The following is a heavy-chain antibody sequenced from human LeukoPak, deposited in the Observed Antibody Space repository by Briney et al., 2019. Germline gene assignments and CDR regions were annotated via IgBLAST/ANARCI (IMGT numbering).Heavy chain of an antibody. D-gene: IGHD2-2*01. CDR3: ARAGQLLLFDY. CDR2: INPSGGST. CDR1: GYTFTIYY. J-gene: IGHJ4*02. Sequence: ASVKVSCKASGYTFTIYYMHWVRQAPGQGLEWIGIINPSGGSTSYAQKFQGRVTMTRDTSTSTVYMELSSLRSEDTAVYYCARAGQLLLFDYWGQGTLVTVSS. V-gene: IGHV1-46*01.